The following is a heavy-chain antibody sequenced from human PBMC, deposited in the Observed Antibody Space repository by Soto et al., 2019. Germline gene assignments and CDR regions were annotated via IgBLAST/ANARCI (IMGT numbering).Heavy chain of an antibody. CDR1: GGTFSSYA. D-gene: IGHD3-3*01. Sequence: SVKVSCKASGGTFSSYAISWVRQAPGQGLEWMGGIIPIFGTANYAQKFQGRVTITADESTSTAYMELSSLRSEDTAVYYCAKVDELITIFGVVPLYYYYGVDVWGQGTTVTVSS. CDR2: IIPIFGTA. V-gene: IGHV1-69*13. J-gene: IGHJ6*02. CDR3: AKVDELITIFGVVPLYYYYGVDV.